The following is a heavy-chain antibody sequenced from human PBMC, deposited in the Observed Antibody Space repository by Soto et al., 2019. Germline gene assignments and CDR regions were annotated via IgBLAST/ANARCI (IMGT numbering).Heavy chain of an antibody. V-gene: IGHV3-64*01. J-gene: IGHJ4*02. CDR1: GFTFSSYA. D-gene: IGHD2-15*01. CDR3: ARGIIYYSGGSCYLDY. Sequence: EVQLVESGGGLVQPGGSLRLSCAASGFTFSSYAMHWVRQAPGKGLEYVSALSSNGGSTYSANSVKGRFTISRDNSKNTLYLQMGSLRAQDMAVYYCARGIIYYSGGSCYLDYWGQGTLVTVSS. CDR2: LSSNGGST.